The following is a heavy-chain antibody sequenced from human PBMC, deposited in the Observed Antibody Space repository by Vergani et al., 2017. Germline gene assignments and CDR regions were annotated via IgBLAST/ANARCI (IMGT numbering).Heavy chain of an antibody. V-gene: IGHV4-59*13. CDR3: AREVGSYYGSD. J-gene: IGHJ4*02. CDR1: GGSISSYY. D-gene: IGHD3-10*01. Sequence: QVQLQESGPGLVKPSETLSLTCIVSGGSISSYYWSWIRQPPGKGLDWIGYIYYTGSTNYNPSLKSRVTISVDTSKNQFSLKLSYVTAADTAVYYCAREVGSYYGSDWGQGTLVTVSS. CDR2: IYYTGST.